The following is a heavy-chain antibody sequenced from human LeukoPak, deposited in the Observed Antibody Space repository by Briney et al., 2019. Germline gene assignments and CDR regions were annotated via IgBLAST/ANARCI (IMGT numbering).Heavy chain of an antibody. CDR2: ISYDGSNK. Sequence: GGSLRLSCAASGFTFSSYGMHWVRQAPGKGLEWVAVISYDGSNKYYADSVKGRFTISRDNSKNTLYLQMNSLRAEDTAVYYCAKDWYDFSGGYFDYWGQGTLVTVSS. V-gene: IGHV3-30*18. D-gene: IGHD3-3*01. J-gene: IGHJ4*02. CDR3: AKDWYDFSGGYFDY. CDR1: GFTFSSYG.